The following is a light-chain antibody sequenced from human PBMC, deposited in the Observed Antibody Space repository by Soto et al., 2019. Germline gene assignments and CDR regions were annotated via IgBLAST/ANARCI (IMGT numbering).Light chain of an antibody. V-gene: IGLV2-14*01. Sequence: QSALTQPASVSGSPGQSITISCSGTSSDVGAYNYVSWYQQHPGKAPKLMIYEVSNRPSGVSNRFSGSKSGNTASLTISGLQAEDEANYYCSSYTTISTPVFGGGTKVTVL. J-gene: IGLJ2*01. CDR1: SSDVGAYNY. CDR3: SSYTTISTPV. CDR2: EVS.